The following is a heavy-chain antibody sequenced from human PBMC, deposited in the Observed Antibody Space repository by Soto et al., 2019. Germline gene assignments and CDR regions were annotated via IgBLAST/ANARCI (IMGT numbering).Heavy chain of an antibody. Sequence: SETLSLTCSVSGGSMNTFYWSWVRQSPGKGLEWIGYIYFRGTTYYHPSLQSRVSISIDMSQNQFSLKLNSMTTADTAVYYCASSSGYATPLDQWGQGTLVTVSS. CDR2: IYFRGTT. V-gene: IGHV4-59*01. J-gene: IGHJ4*02. D-gene: IGHD3-22*01. CDR1: GGSMNTFY. CDR3: ASSSGYATPLDQ.